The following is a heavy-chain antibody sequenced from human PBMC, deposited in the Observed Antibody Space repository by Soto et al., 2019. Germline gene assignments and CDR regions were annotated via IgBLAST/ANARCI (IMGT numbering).Heavy chain of an antibody. Sequence: QVQLVESGGGEVQPGRSLTISCAASGFTFSTYGMHWVRQTPGKGLEWVAVISYDGTNKFYSDSVKGRITISRENFKNTLTLQMNSLRADDTAVYSCAKDLQSYGDYDYYCYGMDVWGLGTRVTVSS. CDR2: ISYDGTNK. CDR1: GFTFSTYG. CDR3: AKDLQSYGDYDYYCYGMDV. V-gene: IGHV3-30*18. D-gene: IGHD4-17*01. J-gene: IGHJ6*02.